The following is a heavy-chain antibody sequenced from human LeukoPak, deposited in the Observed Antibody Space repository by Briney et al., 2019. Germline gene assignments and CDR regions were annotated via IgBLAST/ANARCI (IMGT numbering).Heavy chain of an antibody. D-gene: IGHD6-6*01. V-gene: IGHV3-7*03. CDR2: IKQDGSEE. CDR3: ARYGQLGD. CDR1: GFTFSSYW. J-gene: IGHJ4*02. Sequence: QSGGSLRLSCVTSGFTFSSYWMSWVRQAPGKGLEWVALIKQDGSEEYYVDSVKGRFTMSRDNAESSLYLQMNSLRVEDTAMYYCARYGQLGDWGRGTLVTVSS.